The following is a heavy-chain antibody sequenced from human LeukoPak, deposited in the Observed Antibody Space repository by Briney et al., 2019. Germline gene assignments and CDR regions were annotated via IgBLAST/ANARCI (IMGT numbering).Heavy chain of an antibody. V-gene: IGHV1-46*01. D-gene: IGHD2-15*01. CDR1: GYTFTSYY. J-gene: IGHJ4*02. Sequence: GASGKVSCKASGYTFTSYYIHWVRQAPGQGLEWMGIIIPSGGSTSYAQKFQDRVTMTRDTSTSTVYMELNSLRSEDTAVYYCARRGDCSGSSCNYDNWGQGTLVTVSS. CDR3: ARRGDCSGSSCNYDN. CDR2: IIPSGGST.